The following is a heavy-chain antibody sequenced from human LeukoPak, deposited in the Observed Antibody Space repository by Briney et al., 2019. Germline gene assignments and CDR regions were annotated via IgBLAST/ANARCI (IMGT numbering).Heavy chain of an antibody. CDR3: ARSVGATMESWFDP. CDR2: INPNSGGT. D-gene: IGHD1-26*01. V-gene: IGHV1-2*02. CDR1: GYTFTGCY. Sequence: ASVKVSCKASGYTFTGCYMHWVRQAPGQGLEWMGWINPNSGGTNYAQKFHGRVTMTRDTSISTAYMELGRLRSDDTAVYYCARSVGATMESWFDPWGQGSLVTVSS. J-gene: IGHJ5*02.